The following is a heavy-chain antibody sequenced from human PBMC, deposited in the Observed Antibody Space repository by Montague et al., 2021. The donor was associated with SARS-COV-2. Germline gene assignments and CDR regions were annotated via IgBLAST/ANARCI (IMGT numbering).Heavy chain of an antibody. V-gene: IGHV4-39*02. Sequence: SETLSLTCTVSGGSISSCSYYWGRIRQPPGKGLEWIGSLYYSGSTYSNPSLKSPVTISVNTSQNPFSLHLNSVTPEVTAVYYCARDVRGLRLVWNYYYYYMDAWGKGTPVTVSS. CDR2: LYYSGST. J-gene: IGHJ6*03. D-gene: IGHD6-19*01. CDR1: GGSISSCSYY. CDR3: ARDVRGLRLVWNYYYYYMDA.